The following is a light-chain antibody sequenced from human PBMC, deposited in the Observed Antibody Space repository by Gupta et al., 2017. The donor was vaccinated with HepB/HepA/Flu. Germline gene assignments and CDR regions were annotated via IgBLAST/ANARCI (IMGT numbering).Light chain of an antibody. CDR2: YKSDSDK. J-gene: IGLJ2*01. V-gene: IGLV5-45*02. CDR3: MIWYSDASL. CDR1: SGINIASST. Sequence: QAVLTQPSSLSASPGASASLTCTLRSGINIASSTIYWYQQKPGSPPQYLLRYKSDSDKEQGSGVPSRFSGSKDASANAGILFISGLQSEDEADYFFMIWYSDASLFGGGTKLTVL.